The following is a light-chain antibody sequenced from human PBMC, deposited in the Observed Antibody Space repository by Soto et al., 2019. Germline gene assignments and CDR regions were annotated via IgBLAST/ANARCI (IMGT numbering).Light chain of an antibody. CDR1: QSVSSN. CDR3: QQYNNWPRT. CDR2: GAS. J-gene: IGKJ1*01. V-gene: IGKV3-15*01. Sequence: EIVMTQSPATLSVSPGERATLSCRASQSVSSNLAWYQQKPGQAPRLLIYGASTRATGIPARFSGSGSGTEFTLNISSLQCEDFAVYYCQQYNNWPRTFGQGTKVEIK.